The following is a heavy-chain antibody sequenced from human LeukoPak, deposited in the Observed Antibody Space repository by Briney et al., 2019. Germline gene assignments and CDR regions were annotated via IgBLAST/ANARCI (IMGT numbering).Heavy chain of an antibody. D-gene: IGHD2-2*01. CDR3: ARDNNVVVPAAIDAFDI. CDR2: ISISSSYT. Sequence: PGGSLRLSCEGSGFTFKTYTMNWVRQAPGKGPEWVSSISISSSYTLYAESVKGRYTVSRDNAKNSLYLQMNSLRAEDAAVYYCARDNNVVVPAAIDAFDIWGQGTMVTVSS. J-gene: IGHJ3*02. V-gene: IGHV3-21*01. CDR1: GFTFKTYT.